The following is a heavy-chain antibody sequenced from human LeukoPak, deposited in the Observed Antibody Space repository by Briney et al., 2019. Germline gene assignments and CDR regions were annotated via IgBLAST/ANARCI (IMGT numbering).Heavy chain of an antibody. J-gene: IGHJ1*01. Sequence: GGSLRLSCAVSGFTVRNNYMSWVRQAPGKGLECVSVIYSGGDTYYADSVKGRFTISRDNSKNTLYLQMNSLRAEDTAVSYCAVLNSGWRFQHWGQGTLVTVSS. D-gene: IGHD6-19*01. CDR2: IYSGGDT. V-gene: IGHV3-53*01. CDR3: AVLNSGWRFQH. CDR1: GFTVRNNY.